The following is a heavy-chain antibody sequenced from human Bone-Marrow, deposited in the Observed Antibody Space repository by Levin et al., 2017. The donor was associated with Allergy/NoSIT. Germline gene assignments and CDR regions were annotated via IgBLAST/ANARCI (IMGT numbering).Heavy chain of an antibody. V-gene: IGHV3-7*01. CDR2: IKPDGSEK. CDR1: GFTFSSYW. J-gene: IGHJ4*02. D-gene: IGHD6-19*01. Sequence: PGESLKISCAASGFTFSSYWMSWVRQAPGKGLEWVAIIKPDGSEKYYVDSVKGRFTISRDNAKNSLCLQMNSLRAEDAAVYYCARDTADGALSGPRFDYWGQGTLVTVSS. CDR3: ARDTADGALSGPRFDY.